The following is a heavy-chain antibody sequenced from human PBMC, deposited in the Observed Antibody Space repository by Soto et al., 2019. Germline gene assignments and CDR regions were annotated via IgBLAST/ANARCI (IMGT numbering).Heavy chain of an antibody. J-gene: IGHJ4*02. V-gene: IGHV3-48*02. CDR3: ARAVARAVAGTVDFDY. CDR2: ISSSSSTI. Sequence: GGSLRLSCAASGFTFSSYSMNWVRQAPGKGLEWVSYISSSSSTIYYADSVKGRFTISRDNAKNSLYLQMNSLRDEDTAVYYCARAVARAVAGTVDFDYWGQGTLVTVSS. CDR1: GFTFSSYS. D-gene: IGHD6-19*01.